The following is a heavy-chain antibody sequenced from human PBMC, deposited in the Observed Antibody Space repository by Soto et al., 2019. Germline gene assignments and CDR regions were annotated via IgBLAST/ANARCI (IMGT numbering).Heavy chain of an antibody. Sequence: VGALRLSCAASGFTFSGYTMNWVRQAPGKGLEWVAVIGNSGDGTHYADSVKGRFTISRDNSKNTLYLQMESLRAEDTAVYYCVKDVWDYWGQGVLVTVSS. CDR2: IGNSGDGT. V-gene: IGHV3-23*01. CDR1: GFTFSGYT. CDR3: VKDVWDY. D-gene: IGHD2-21*01. J-gene: IGHJ4*02.